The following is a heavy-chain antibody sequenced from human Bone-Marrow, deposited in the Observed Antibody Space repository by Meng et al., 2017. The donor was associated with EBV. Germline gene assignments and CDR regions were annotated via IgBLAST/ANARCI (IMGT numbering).Heavy chain of an antibody. CDR1: GYTFTSYA. J-gene: IGHJ5*02. D-gene: IGHD6-19*01. CDR2: ITVGNGDT. CDR3: ARDSSGDSRRFDP. V-gene: IGHV1-3*01. Sequence: QVQLVQSGAEVQKPXXSXKVXCEASGYTFTSYAMHWVRQAPGQRLEWMGWITVGNGDTKYSQKFHGRVTITRDTSATTAYMELSSLTSEDTAVYYCARDSSGDSRRFDPWGQGTLVTVSS.